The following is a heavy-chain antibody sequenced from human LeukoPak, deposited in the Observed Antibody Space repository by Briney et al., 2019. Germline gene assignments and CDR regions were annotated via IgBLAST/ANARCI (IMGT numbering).Heavy chain of an antibody. D-gene: IGHD5-18*01. CDR1: GYTFTSYG. CDR3: ARSGIQLWLSSYYYYYMDV. CDR2: INPSGGST. V-gene: IGHV1-46*01. J-gene: IGHJ6*03. Sequence: ASVKVSCKASGYTFTSYGISWVRQAPGQGLEWMGIINPSGGSTSYAQKFQGRVTMTRDMSTSTVYMELSSLRSEDTAVYYCARSGIQLWLSSYYYYYMDVWGKGTTVTVSS.